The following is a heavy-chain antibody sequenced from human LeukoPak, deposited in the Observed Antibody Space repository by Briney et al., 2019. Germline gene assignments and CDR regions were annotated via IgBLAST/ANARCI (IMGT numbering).Heavy chain of an antibody. Sequence: WASVKVSCKVSGYTLTELSMHWVRQAPGKGLEWMGGFDPEDGETIYAQKFQGRVTMTEDTSTDTAYMELSSLRSGDTAVYYCATGDILTGYRSYYYGMDVWGQGTTVTVSS. CDR2: FDPEDGET. V-gene: IGHV1-24*01. D-gene: IGHD3-9*01. CDR3: ATGDILTGYRSYYYGMDV. CDR1: GYTLTELS. J-gene: IGHJ6*02.